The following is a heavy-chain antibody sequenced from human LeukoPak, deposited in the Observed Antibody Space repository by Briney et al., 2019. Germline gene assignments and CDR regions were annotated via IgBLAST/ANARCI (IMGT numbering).Heavy chain of an antibody. Sequence: SETLSLTCTVSGGSISSYYWSWIRQPPGKGLEWIGYIYYSGSTNYNPSLKSRVTISVDTSKNQFSLKLSSVTAADTAVYYCARGGALLWLLGFDYWGQGTLVTVSS. CDR2: IYYSGST. V-gene: IGHV4-59*01. CDR1: GGSISSYY. J-gene: IGHJ4*02. D-gene: IGHD3-10*01. CDR3: ARGGALLWLLGFDY.